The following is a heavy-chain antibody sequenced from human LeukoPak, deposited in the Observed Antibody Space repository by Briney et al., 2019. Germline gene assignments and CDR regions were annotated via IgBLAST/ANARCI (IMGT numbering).Heavy chain of an antibody. V-gene: IGHV4-59*01. CDR3: ARLDYYDSSAAWGFDY. J-gene: IGHJ4*02. D-gene: IGHD3-22*01. CDR2: IYYSGSA. CDR1: GGSISSYY. Sequence: SETLSLTCTVSGGSISSYYWSWIRQPPGKGLEWIGYIYYSGSANYNPSLKSRVTISVDTSKNQFSLKLSSVTAADTAVYYCARLDYYDSSAAWGFDYWGQGTLVTVSS.